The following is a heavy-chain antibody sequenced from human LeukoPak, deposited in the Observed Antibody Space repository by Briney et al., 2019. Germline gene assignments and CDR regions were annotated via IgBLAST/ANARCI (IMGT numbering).Heavy chain of an antibody. V-gene: IGHV1-18*01. CDR1: GYTFTSYG. D-gene: IGHD5-18*01. J-gene: IGHJ5*02. Sequence: ASVKVSCKASGYTFTSYGISWVRQAPGQGLEWMGWISAYNGNTNYAQKLQGRVTMTRDMSTSTVYMELSSLRFEDTAMYYCARALPRRLMDTTMEQHWFDPWGQGTLVTVSS. CDR3: ARALPRRLMDTTMEQHWFDP. CDR2: ISAYNGNT.